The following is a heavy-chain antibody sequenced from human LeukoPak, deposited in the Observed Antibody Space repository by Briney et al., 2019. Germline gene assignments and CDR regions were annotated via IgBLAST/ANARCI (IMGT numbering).Heavy chain of an antibody. CDR3: ARDYGSGCYSSEFDY. Sequence: ASVKVSCKASGYTFTGYYMHWVRQAPGQGLEWMGWINPNSGGTNYAQKFQGRVTMTRDTSISTTYMELSRLRSDDTAVYYCARDYGSGCYSSEFDYWGQGTLVTVSS. CDR1: GYTFTGYY. D-gene: IGHD3-10*01. J-gene: IGHJ4*02. CDR2: INPNSGGT. V-gene: IGHV1-2*02.